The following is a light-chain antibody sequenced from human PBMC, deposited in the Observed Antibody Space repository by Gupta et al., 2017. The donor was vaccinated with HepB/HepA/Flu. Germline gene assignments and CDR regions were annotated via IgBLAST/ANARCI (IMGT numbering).Light chain of an antibody. V-gene: IGKV3-11*01. CDR2: DAS. J-gene: IGKJ5*01. CDR3: QQHSNWPPLT. Sequence: DIVLTQSPSTLSLSPGERATLSCRASQSVSSYLDWYQQKPGQAPRLLIYDASNMDTGIPARFSGSGSGTDFTLTISSLETEDFAVYYCQQHSNWPPLTFGQGTQLEIK. CDR1: QSVSSY.